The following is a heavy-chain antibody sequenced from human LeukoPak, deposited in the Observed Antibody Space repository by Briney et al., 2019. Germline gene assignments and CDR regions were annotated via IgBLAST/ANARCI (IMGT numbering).Heavy chain of an antibody. J-gene: IGHJ6*02. V-gene: IGHV3-66*01. Sequence: GGSLRLSCAASGFTVSSNYMSWVRQAPGKGLEWVSVIYSGGSTYYADSVKGRFTISRDNSKNTLYLQMNSLRAEDTAVYYCAREEVGAPPVYYYYGMDVWGQGTAVTVSS. D-gene: IGHD1-26*01. CDR2: IYSGGST. CDR1: GFTVSSNY. CDR3: AREEVGAPPVYYYYGMDV.